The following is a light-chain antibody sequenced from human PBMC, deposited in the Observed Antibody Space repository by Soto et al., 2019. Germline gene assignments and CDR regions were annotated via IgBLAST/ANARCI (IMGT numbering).Light chain of an antibody. CDR1: QSLVHSDGNTY. V-gene: IGKV2-24*01. J-gene: IGKJ1*01. CDR3: LQATQFPWT. CDR2: KIS. Sequence: DIVVTQTPLSSPVTLGQPAAISCRSSQSLVHSDGNTYLSWLQQRPGQAPRLLLYKISNRVSGVPDRFRGSGAVTDFTLTISRVEVEYVGVYYCLQATQFPWTFGQGTKVDIK.